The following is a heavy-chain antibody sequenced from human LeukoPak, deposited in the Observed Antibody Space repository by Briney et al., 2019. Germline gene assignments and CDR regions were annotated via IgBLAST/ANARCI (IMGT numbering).Heavy chain of an antibody. CDR2: ITNDGTGT. CDR1: GFTFNRYW. CDR3: IDV. V-gene: IGHV3-74*01. J-gene: IGHJ6*03. Sequence: GGSLRLSCAASGFTFNRYWMRWVRQIPGKGLEWVSRITNDGTGTSYADSVKGRFTISKDNAKHTLYLQMNSLRAEDTAVYYYIDVWGKGTTVTVSS.